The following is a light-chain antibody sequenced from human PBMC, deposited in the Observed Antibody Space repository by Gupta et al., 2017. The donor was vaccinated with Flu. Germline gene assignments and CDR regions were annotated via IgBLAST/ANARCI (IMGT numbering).Light chain of an antibody. CDR3: QQYGTSASYT. CDR2: GAS. CDR1: QSVTSNF. J-gene: IGKJ4*01. V-gene: IGKV3-20*01. Sequence: EIVLTQSPGTLSLSPGEGATLSCRASQSVTSNFLAWYQQKPGQAPRLLIYGASSRATGIPDRFSGSGSGADFTLTISRLEPEDFAVYYCQQYGTSASYTFGGGTKVEMK.